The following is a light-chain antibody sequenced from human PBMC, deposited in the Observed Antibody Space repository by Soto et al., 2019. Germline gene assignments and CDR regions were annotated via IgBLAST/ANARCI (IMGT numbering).Light chain of an antibody. CDR3: QQLNSYPFLT. J-gene: IGKJ4*01. V-gene: IGKV1-9*01. Sequence: DIQLTQSPSFLSASVGDRVTITCRASQGISSYLAWYQQKPGKAPKLLIYAASTLQSGVPSRFSGSGSGTEFTLTISSLQPEDFATYYCQQLNSYPFLTFGGGTNVEI. CDR2: AAS. CDR1: QGISSY.